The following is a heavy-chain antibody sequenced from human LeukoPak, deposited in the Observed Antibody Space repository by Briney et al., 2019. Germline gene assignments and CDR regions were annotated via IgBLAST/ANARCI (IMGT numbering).Heavy chain of an antibody. V-gene: IGHV3-7*01. CDR3: VRDRGRASTDY. D-gene: IGHD1-26*01. J-gene: IGHJ4*02. Sequence: PGGSLRLSCAASGITLGGYWMSWVRQAPGKGLEWVANIKPDGSEENYVDSVKGRFIISRDNAKNSLSLQMNSLRADDTAVYYCVRDRGRASTDYWGQGTLVTVSS. CDR1: GITLGGYW. CDR2: IKPDGSEE.